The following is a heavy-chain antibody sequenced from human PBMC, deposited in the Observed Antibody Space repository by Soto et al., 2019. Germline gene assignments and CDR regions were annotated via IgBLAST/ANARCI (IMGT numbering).Heavy chain of an antibody. J-gene: IGHJ6*02. CDR2: IYYSGST. D-gene: IGHD3-22*01. Sequence: SETLSLTCTVSGGSISSYYWSWIRQPPGKGLEWIGYIYYSGSTNYNPSLKSRVTISVDTSKNQFSLKLSSVTAADTAVYYCARDYYDSSGYSYGMDVWGQGTTVTVSS. V-gene: IGHV4-59*01. CDR3: ARDYYDSSGYSYGMDV. CDR1: GGSISSYY.